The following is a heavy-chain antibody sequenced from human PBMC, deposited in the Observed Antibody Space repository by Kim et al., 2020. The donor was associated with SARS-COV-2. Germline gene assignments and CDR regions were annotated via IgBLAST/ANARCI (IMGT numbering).Heavy chain of an antibody. J-gene: IGHJ3*02. CDR3: ARDRTDYGGNSGAFDI. Sequence: KFQGRVTMTRDTSISTAYMELSRLRSDDTAVYYCARDRTDYGGNSGAFDIWGQGTMVTVSS. V-gene: IGHV1-2*02. D-gene: IGHD4-17*01.